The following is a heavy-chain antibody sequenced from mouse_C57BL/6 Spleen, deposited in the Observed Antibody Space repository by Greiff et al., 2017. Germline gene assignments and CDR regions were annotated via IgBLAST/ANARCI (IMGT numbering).Heavy chain of an antibody. J-gene: IGHJ1*03. V-gene: IGHV3-8*01. Sequence: EVQLQESGPGLAKPSQTLSLTCSVTGYSSTRDYWNLIRKYPGNKLEYMGYISYSGSTYYNPSLKSRISITRDTSKNQYYLQLNSVTTEFTATYYCARGGYSRCIDVWGTGTTVTVSS. CDR3: ARGGYSRCIDV. CDR2: ISYSGST. CDR1: GYSSTRDY. D-gene: IGHD2-3*01.